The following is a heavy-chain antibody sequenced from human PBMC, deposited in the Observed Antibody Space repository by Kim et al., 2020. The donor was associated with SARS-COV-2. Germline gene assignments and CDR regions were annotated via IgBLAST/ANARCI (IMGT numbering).Heavy chain of an antibody. Sequence: GGSLRLSCAASGFTFDDYAMHWVRQAPGKGLEWASGISWNSGSIGYADSVKGRFTISRDNAKNSLYLQMNSLRAEDTALYYCAKDTTSHLYYYDSSGYYWGQGTLVTVSS. CDR1: GFTFDDYA. CDR2: ISWNSGSI. J-gene: IGHJ4*02. V-gene: IGHV3-9*01. D-gene: IGHD3-22*01. CDR3: AKDTTSHLYYYDSSGYY.